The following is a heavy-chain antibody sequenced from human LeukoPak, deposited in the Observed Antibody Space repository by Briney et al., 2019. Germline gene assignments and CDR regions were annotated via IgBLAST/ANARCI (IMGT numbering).Heavy chain of an antibody. CDR1: GFTFSSYA. Sequence: PGGSLRLSCAASGFTFSSYAMSWVRQAPGKGLEWVSAISGSGGSTYYADSVKGRFTISRDNSKNTLYLQMNSLRAEDTAVYYCAKDRPYSSGWYEFIDYWGEGTLVTVSS. J-gene: IGHJ4*02. D-gene: IGHD6-19*01. V-gene: IGHV3-23*01. CDR3: AKDRPYSSGWYEFIDY. CDR2: ISGSGGST.